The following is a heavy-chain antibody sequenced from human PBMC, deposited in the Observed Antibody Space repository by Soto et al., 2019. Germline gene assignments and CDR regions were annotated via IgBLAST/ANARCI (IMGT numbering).Heavy chain of an antibody. CDR2: INHSGST. CDR1: GGSFSGYY. Sequence: QVQLQQWGAGLLKPSETLSLTCAVYGGSFSGYYWSWIRQPPGKGLEWIGEINHSGSTNYNPSLKSRVTISVDTSMNQFSLKLSAVTAADTAVYYCARGGIVVVPATTIFDYWGQGTLVTVSS. CDR3: ARGGIVVVPATTIFDY. D-gene: IGHD2-2*01. J-gene: IGHJ4*02. V-gene: IGHV4-34*01.